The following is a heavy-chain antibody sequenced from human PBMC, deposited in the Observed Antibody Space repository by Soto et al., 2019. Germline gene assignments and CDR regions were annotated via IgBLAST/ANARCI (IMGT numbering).Heavy chain of an antibody. CDR3: ARGLRFRYYYFGMDV. CDR2: INPNSGGT. CDR1: GYTFTGYY. J-gene: IGHJ6*02. V-gene: IGHV1-2*04. Sequence: AASVKVSYKASGYTFTGYYMHWVRQAPGQGLEWMGWINPNSGGTNYAQKFQGWVTMTRDTSISTAYMELSRLRSDDTALYYCARGLRFRYYYFGMDVWGQVTTVTVSS.